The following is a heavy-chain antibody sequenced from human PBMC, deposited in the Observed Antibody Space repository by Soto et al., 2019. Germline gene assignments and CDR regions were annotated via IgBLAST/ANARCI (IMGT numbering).Heavy chain of an antibody. CDR1: GGSFSGYY. D-gene: IGHD5-12*01. V-gene: IGHV4-34*01. CDR2: INHSGST. J-gene: IGHJ4*02. Sequence: SETLSLTCAVYGGSFSGYYWSWIRQPPGKGLEWIGEINHSGSTNYNPSLKSRVTISVDTSKNQFSLKLSSVTAADTAVYYCARGRVLGNRDGYNYGYWGQGTLVTVSS. CDR3: ARGRVLGNRDGYNYGY.